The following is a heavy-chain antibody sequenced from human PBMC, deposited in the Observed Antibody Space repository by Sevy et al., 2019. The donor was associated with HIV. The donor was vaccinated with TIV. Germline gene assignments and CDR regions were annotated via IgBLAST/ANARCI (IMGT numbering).Heavy chain of an antibody. CDR1: GGTFSSYA. CDR3: ARAHPRCISTSCYVGFDY. D-gene: IGHD2-2*01. J-gene: IGHJ4*02. V-gene: IGHV1-69*13. Sequence: ASVKVSCKASGGTFSSYAISWVRQAPGQGLEWMGGIIPIFGTANYAQKFQGRVTITADESTSTAYMELSSLRSEDTAVDYCARAHPRCISTSCYVGFDYWGQGTLVTVSS. CDR2: IIPIFGTA.